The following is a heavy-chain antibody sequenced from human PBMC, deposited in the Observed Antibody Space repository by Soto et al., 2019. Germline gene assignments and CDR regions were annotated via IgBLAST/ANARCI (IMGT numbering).Heavy chain of an antibody. CDR3: AKNQERELPRVIDF. J-gene: IGHJ4*02. D-gene: IGHD1-7*01. Sequence: GGSLRLSXATSGLTFSNYAMSWVRQAPGGGLEWVSSMSGSSSTTYYADSVRGRFTISRDRSKNTLYLQMSSLRAEDTALYYCAKNQERELPRVIDFWGQGTLVTVSS. CDR2: MSGSSSTT. CDR1: GLTFSNYA. V-gene: IGHV3-23*01.